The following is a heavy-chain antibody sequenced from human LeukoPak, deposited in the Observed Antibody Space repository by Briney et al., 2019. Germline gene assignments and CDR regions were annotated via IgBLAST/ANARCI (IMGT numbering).Heavy chain of an antibody. CDR3: ARDYLSYDFQHFMDV. J-gene: IGHJ6*03. CDR2: INPYNGNT. Sequence: ASVKVSRKAAGYTDTSYGINWGRQAPGQGREWMGWINPYNGNTNYAQKLQGRVTMTTDTSPSTAYLELRSLRSEDTAVYYRARDYLSYDFQHFMDVWGKETTVPLS. D-gene: IGHD3-3*01. V-gene: IGHV1-18*01. CDR1: GYTDTSYG.